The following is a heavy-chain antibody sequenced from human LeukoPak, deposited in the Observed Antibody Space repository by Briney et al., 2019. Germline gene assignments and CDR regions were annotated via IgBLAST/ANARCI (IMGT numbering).Heavy chain of an antibody. Sequence: GGSLRLSCAASEFTVSSNYMSWVRQAPGKGLEWVSVIYSGGSTYYADSVKGRFTISRDNSKNTLYLQMNSLRAEDTAVYYCAREDYDILTGSAFDIWGQGTMVTVSS. CDR1: EFTVSSNY. J-gene: IGHJ3*02. V-gene: IGHV3-53*01. CDR3: AREDYDILTGSAFDI. D-gene: IGHD3-9*01. CDR2: IYSGGST.